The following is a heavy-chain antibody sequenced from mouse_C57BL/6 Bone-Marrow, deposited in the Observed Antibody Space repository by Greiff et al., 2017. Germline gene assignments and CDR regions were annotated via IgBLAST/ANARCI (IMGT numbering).Heavy chain of an antibody. D-gene: IGHD4-1*01. V-gene: IGHV5-4*01. CDR3: ARDFRGKGYFDV. CDR1: GFTFSSYA. CDR2: ISDGGSYT. Sequence: EVKLMESGGGLVKPGGSLKLSCAASGFTFSSYAMSWVRQTPEKRLEWVATISDGGSYTYYPDNVKGRFTISRDNAKNNLYLQMSHLKSEDTAMYYCARDFRGKGYFDVWGTGTTVTVSS. J-gene: IGHJ1*03.